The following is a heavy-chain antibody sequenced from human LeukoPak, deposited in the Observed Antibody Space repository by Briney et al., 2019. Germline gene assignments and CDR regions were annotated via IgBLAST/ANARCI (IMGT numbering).Heavy chain of an antibody. D-gene: IGHD2-15*01. CDR1: RFTFSSYV. CDR3: AKDQEYSAFDY. Sequence: GGSLRLSCAASRFTFSSYVMHWVRQAPGKGLEWVAVISYDGSNKYYADSVKGRFTISRDNSTNPLYLQMNSLRAEDTAVYYCAKDQEYSAFDYWGQGTLVTVSS. CDR2: ISYDGSNK. V-gene: IGHV3-30*18. J-gene: IGHJ4*02.